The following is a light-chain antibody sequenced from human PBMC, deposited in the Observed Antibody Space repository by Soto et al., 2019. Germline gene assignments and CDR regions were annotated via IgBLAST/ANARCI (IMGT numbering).Light chain of an antibody. V-gene: IGKV1-9*01. CDR3: QQLKSYPIT. CDR1: QTVSRY. J-gene: IGKJ5*01. CDR2: AAS. Sequence: DIQLTQSPSSLSASVGDTVTITCRASQTVSRYLNWYQQKPGKAPKLLIYAASTLQSGVPSRFSGSGSGTEITLTISSLQPDDFGTYYCQQLKSYPITFGQGTRLEIK.